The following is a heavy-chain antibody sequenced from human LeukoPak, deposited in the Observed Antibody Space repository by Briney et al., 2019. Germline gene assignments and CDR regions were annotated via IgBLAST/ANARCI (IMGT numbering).Heavy chain of an antibody. Sequence: PSETQSLTCAVYGGSFSGYYWSWIRQPPGKGLEWIGEINHSGSTNYNPSLKSRVTISVDTSKNQFSLKLSSVTAADTAVYYCARGPPYYGDYQHWGQGTLVTVSS. CDR3: ARGPPYYGDYQH. D-gene: IGHD4-17*01. J-gene: IGHJ1*01. CDR2: INHSGST. CDR1: GGSFSGYY. V-gene: IGHV4-34*01.